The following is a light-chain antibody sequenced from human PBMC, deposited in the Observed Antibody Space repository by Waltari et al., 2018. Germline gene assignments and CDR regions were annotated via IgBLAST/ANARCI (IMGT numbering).Light chain of an antibody. CDR3: QQSYNTPWT. Sequence: TQSPSSLSASVGDRVTITCRASQGISTYLNWYHQKPGKAPKLLIYATSSLQGGVTSRFSGSGSGTDFTVTISSLQPEDFATYYCQQSYNTPWTFGQGTTVEIK. V-gene: IGKV1-39*01. J-gene: IGKJ1*01. CDR2: ATS. CDR1: QGISTY.